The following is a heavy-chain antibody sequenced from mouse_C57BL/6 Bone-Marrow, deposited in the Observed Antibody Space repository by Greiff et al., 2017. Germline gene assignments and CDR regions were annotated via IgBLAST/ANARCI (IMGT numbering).Heavy chain of an antibody. CDR2: IHPNCGST. J-gene: IGHJ3*01. CDR3: ARSKRRIEPFAY. Sequence: VQLLQPGAELVKPGASVKLSCKASGYTFTSYWMHWVKQRPGQGLEWIGMIHPNCGSTNYNEKFKSKATLTVDKSSSTDYMQLSSLTSEDSAVYSCARSKRRIEPFAYWGQGTLVTVSA. CDR1: GYTFTSYW. V-gene: IGHV1-64*01.